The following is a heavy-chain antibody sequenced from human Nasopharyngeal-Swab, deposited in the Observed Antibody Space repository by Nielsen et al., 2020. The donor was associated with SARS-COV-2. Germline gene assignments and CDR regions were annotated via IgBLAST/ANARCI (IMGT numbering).Heavy chain of an antibody. D-gene: IGHD4-23*01. CDR2: ISSISGRTK. CDR1: GFTFSDYY. Sequence: LKISCTTSGFTFSDYYMSWIRQAPGKGLEWVSVISSISGRTKYYADSVKGRFTISRDNAKNSVYLTLNSLRPEDTAVYYCAREAAKDYGGYPDYWGQGTLVTVSS. CDR3: AREAAKDYGGYPDY. J-gene: IGHJ4*02. V-gene: IGHV3-11*01.